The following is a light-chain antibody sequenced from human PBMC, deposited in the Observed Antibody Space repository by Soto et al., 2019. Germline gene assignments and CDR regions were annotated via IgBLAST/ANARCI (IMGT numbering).Light chain of an antibody. CDR2: EVV. CDR1: KNDIGVYDF. J-gene: IGLJ1*01. Sequence: QSVLTQPPSASGSPGQSVTISCTGTKNDIGVYDFVSWYQHHPGKAPRLIIYEVVQRPSGVPDRFSGSKSGNTASLTVSGLQAADEADYYCHAYDSSLDAFVFGTGTKVTVL. V-gene: IGLV2-8*01. CDR3: HAYDSSLDAFV.